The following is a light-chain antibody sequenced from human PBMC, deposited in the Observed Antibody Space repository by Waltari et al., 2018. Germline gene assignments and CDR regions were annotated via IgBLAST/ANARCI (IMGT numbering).Light chain of an antibody. CDR1: SSDDGGYKY. V-gene: IGLV2-14*01. Sequence: QSALTQPASVSGSPGQSIPNSCTGTSSDDGGYKYVSWYQQHPGKAPKLMIYEVSNRPSGVSNRFSGSKSGNTASLTISGLQAEDEADYYCSSYTSSSTSWVFGGGTKLTVL. CDR2: EVS. CDR3: SSYTSSSTSWV. J-gene: IGLJ3*02.